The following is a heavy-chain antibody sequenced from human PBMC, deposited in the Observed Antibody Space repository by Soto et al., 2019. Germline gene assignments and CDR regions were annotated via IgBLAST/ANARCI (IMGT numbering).Heavy chain of an antibody. D-gene: IGHD5-18*01. CDR3: ASSTGYSYGYFDY. CDR2: VYHSGST. Sequence: PSETLSLTCAVSGYSISSGYYWGWIRQPPGKGLEWIGSVYHSGSTYYNPSLKSRVTISVDTSKNQFSLKLSSVTAADTAVYYCASSTGYSYGYFDYWGQGTLVTVSS. J-gene: IGHJ4*02. V-gene: IGHV4-38-2*01. CDR1: GYSISSGYY.